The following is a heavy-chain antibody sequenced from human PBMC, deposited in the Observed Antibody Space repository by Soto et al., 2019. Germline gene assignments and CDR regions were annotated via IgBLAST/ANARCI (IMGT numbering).Heavy chain of an antibody. D-gene: IGHD6-19*01. J-gene: IGHJ4*02. CDR3: ARVNGQQWLPNYYFDY. Sequence: PGGSLRLSCAASGFTFSSYEMNWVRQAPGKGLEWVSYISSSGSTIYYADSVKGRFTISRDNAKNSLYLQMNSLRAEDTAVYYCARVNGQQWLPNYYFDYWGQATRVTVSS. CDR2: ISSSGSTI. CDR1: GFTFSSYE. V-gene: IGHV3-48*03.